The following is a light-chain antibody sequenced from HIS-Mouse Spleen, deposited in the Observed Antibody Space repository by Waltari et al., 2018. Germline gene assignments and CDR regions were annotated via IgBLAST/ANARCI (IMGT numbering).Light chain of an antibody. V-gene: IGLV1-47*01. J-gene: IGLJ2*01. CDR2: RNN. CDR1: SSNIGSNY. Sequence: QSVLTQPPSASGTPGQRVTISCSGSSSNIGSNYVYWYLQLPGTAPKLLIYRNNPRPSGVPDRFSGSKSGTSASLAISGLRSEDEADYYCAAWDDSLSGPVFGGGTKLTVL. CDR3: AAWDDSLSGPV.